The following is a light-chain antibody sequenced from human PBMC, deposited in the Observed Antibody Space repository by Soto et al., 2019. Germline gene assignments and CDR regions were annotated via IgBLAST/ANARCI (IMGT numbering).Light chain of an antibody. CDR2: GAS. CDR3: QQYNTWPRT. CDR1: QSFISR. V-gene: IGKV3-15*01. Sequence: VTQSPATLSLSPGETASLSCRASQSFISRLAWYQQKPGQPPRLLIYGASTRATGIPARFSGSGSGTEFTLTICSLQSEDFAVYYCQQYNTWPRTFGQGTKVDIK. J-gene: IGKJ1*01.